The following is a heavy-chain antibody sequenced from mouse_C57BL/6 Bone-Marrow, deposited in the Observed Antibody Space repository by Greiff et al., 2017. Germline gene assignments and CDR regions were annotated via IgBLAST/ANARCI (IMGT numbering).Heavy chain of an antibody. CDR3: AREGWCPMDY. J-gene: IGHJ4*01. CDR2: ISSGGSYT. Sequence: EVKLVESGGDLVKPGGSLKLSCAASGFTFSSYGMSWVRQTPDKRLEWVATISSGGSYTYYPDSVKGRFTISRDNAKNTLYLQMSSLKSEDTAMYYFAREGWCPMDYWGQGTSVTVSS. V-gene: IGHV5-6*02. D-gene: IGHD1-1*02. CDR1: GFTFSSYG.